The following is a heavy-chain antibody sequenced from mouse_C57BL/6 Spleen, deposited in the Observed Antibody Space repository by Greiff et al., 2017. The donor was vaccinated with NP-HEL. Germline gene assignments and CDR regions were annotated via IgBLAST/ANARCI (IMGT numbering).Heavy chain of an antibody. CDR3: ARGLIYYDYDDYFDY. Sequence: EVKLVESGGGLVKPGGSLKLSCAASGFTFSSYTMSWVRQTPEKRLEWVATISGGGGNTYYPDSVKGRFTISRDNAKNTLYLQMSSLRSEDTALYYCARGLIYYDYDDYFDYWGQGTTLTVSS. V-gene: IGHV5-9*01. CDR1: GFTFSSYT. J-gene: IGHJ2*01. D-gene: IGHD2-4*01. CDR2: ISGGGGNT.